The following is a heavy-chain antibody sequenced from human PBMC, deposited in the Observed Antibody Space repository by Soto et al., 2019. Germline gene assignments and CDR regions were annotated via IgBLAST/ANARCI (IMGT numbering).Heavy chain of an antibody. CDR1: GYSFTSYW. CDR3: ARLPTISMPQEHLDS. Sequence: PGESLNIACKGSGYSFTSYWIGCVRQMPGKGLEWMGIIWPGDSDTTYSPSFQGQVTISADKSISTAYLQWSSLKASDTATYYCARLPTISMPQEHLDSWGQGSLVTVSS. V-gene: IGHV5-51*01. J-gene: IGHJ4*02. CDR2: IWPGDSDT. D-gene: IGHD3-10*01.